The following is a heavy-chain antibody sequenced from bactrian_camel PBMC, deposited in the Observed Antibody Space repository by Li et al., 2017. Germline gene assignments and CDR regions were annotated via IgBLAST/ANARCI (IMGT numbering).Heavy chain of an antibody. CDR3: ASFNGNWDLGY. V-gene: IGHV3S31*01. CDR1: GFTFSSYT. J-gene: IGHJ6*01. CDR2: ISSDGRVT. D-gene: IGHD8*01. Sequence: QLVESGGGSVQAGGSLRLSCAASGFTFSSYTMTWVRQAPGKGLEWVSHISSDGRVTYYADSVKGRFTMSRDNAKNTLYLQLNSLKTEDTAMYYCASFNGNWDLGYWGQGTQVTVS.